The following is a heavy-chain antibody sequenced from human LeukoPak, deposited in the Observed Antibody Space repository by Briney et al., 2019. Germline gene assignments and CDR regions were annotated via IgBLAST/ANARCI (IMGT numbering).Heavy chain of an antibody. CDR3: VRGRSYGFDFDS. CDR1: GVSINTCCYY. V-gene: IGHV4-61*01. CDR2: KYYSGST. D-gene: IGHD5-18*01. J-gene: IGHJ4*02. Sequence: PSETLSLTCALSGVSINTCCYYCSWIRQPPRGGLGWIGYKYYSGSTSYNCALRSGLTIAVYTSNSQFSLMLNSVPAADTAVYYCVRGRSYGFDFDSWGPGTLVIVSS.